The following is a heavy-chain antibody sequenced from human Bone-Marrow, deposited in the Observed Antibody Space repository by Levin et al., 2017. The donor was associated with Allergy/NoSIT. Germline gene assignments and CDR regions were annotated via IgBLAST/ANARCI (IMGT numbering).Heavy chain of an antibody. CDR1: GDSVSSGSYS. Sequence: SQTLSLTCTVSGDSVSSGSYSWNWIRQPPGKGLEWIGYVYNSGSAYYNPSLKSRVTISVDTSKNQFSLRLTSVTAADTAVYYCARDEMTTIDLWGQGTLVTVSS. D-gene: IGHD5-24*01. V-gene: IGHV4-61*01. CDR2: VYNSGSA. CDR3: ARDEMTTIDL. J-gene: IGHJ4*02.